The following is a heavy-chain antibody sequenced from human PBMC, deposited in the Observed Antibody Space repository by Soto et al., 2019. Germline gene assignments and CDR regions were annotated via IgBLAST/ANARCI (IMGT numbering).Heavy chain of an antibody. V-gene: IGHV3-74*01. J-gene: IGHJ6*02. CDR3: ARATYGSGTYYLYYYGMDV. CDR2: IDSEGSIT. CDR1: GFTFSDYY. Sequence: GGSLRLSCAASGFTFSDYYMTWIRQAPGKGLEWVSRIDSEGSITNYADSVKGRFTISRDNAKNTLYLQMNSLRTEDTAVYYCARATYGSGTYYLYYYGMDVWGQGTTVTVSS. D-gene: IGHD3-10*01.